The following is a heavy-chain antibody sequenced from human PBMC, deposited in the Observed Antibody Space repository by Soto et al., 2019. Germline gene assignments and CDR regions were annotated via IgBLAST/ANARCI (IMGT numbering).Heavy chain of an antibody. CDR3: ARGYDYVWGSYRSEYYFDY. D-gene: IGHD3-16*02. CDR2: INPNSGGT. J-gene: IGHJ4*02. Sequence: ASVKVSCKASGYTFTGYYMHWVRQAPGQGLEWMGWINPNSGGTNYAQKFQGWVTMTRDTSISTAYMELSRLRSDDTAVYYCARGYDYVWGSYRSEYYFDYWGQGTLVTVSS. CDR1: GYTFTGYY. V-gene: IGHV1-2*04.